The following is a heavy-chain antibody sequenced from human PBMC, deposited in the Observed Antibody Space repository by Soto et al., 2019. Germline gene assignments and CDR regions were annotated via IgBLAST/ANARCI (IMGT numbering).Heavy chain of an antibody. D-gene: IGHD3-10*01. CDR1: GFSLTTRGVG. CDR2: IYWDDDK. V-gene: IGHV2-5*02. Sequence: QITLKESGPTLVKPTQTLTLTCTFSGFSLTTRGVGVGWIRQPPGKALEWLALIYWDDDKRYSPSLKSRLTITKVTSKNQVVLTLTNMDPVDTATYYCAHVPGSGQLLYSYYYYMDVWGKGATVAVS. J-gene: IGHJ6*03. CDR3: AHVPGSGQLLYSYYYYMDV.